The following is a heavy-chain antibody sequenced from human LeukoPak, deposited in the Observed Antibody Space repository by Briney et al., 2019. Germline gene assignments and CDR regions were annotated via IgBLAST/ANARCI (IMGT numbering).Heavy chain of an antibody. D-gene: IGHD3-10*01. J-gene: IGHJ4*02. CDR1: GFTFSSYW. Sequence: GGSLRLSCAASGFTFSSYWMSWVRQAPGKGLEWVANIKKDGSEKYYVDSVKGRFTISRDNAKTSLYLQVNSLRAEDTAVYYCAKAMVRGVIMDYWGQGTLVTVSS. CDR2: IKKDGSEK. V-gene: IGHV3-7*01. CDR3: AKAMVRGVIMDY.